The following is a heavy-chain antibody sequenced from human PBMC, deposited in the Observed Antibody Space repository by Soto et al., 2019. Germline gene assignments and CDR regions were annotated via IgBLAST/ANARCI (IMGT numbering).Heavy chain of an antibody. CDR3: VKDNSGGTVFDY. CDR1: GFTFSSYG. D-gene: IGHD2-15*01. V-gene: IGHV3-30*18. J-gene: IGHJ4*02. CDR2: ISSDGSNK. Sequence: QVQLMESGGGVVQPGRSLRLSCAASGFTFSSYGMHWVRQAPGKGLEWVAIISSDGSNKYYADSVKGRFTISRDNSKNTLYLQMNSLRAEDTAVYYCVKDNSGGTVFDYWGQGTLVTVSS.